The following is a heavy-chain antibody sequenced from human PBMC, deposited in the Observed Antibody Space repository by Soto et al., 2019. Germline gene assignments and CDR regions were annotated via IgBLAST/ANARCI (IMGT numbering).Heavy chain of an antibody. CDR2: ISGTGNTI. CDR3: ARDHPTAYFYDKRGFV. Sequence: EVQLVESGGGLVQPGGSLRLSCSVSGFTFSTYCMNWVRQAPGKGLEWVSYISGTGNTIHYADSVKGRFTISRDNVKNSLFLQMNSLRDEDTAVYYCARDHPTAYFYDKRGFVWGRGTPVTVSS. J-gene: IGHJ6*02. D-gene: IGHD3-22*01. CDR1: GFTFSTYC. V-gene: IGHV3-48*02.